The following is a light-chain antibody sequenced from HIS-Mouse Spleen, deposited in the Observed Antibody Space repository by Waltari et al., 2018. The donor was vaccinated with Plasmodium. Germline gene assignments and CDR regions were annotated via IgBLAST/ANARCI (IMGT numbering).Light chain of an antibody. CDR1: KLGDKY. J-gene: IGLJ3*02. CDR2: QDS. CDR3: QAWDSSTAV. Sequence: SYELTQPPSVSVSPGQTASITCSGDKLGDKYACWYQQKPGQSPVRVIYQDSKRPSGIPERFSGSNSGNTATLTISGTQAMDEADYYGQAWDSSTAVFGGGTKLTVL. V-gene: IGLV3-1*01.